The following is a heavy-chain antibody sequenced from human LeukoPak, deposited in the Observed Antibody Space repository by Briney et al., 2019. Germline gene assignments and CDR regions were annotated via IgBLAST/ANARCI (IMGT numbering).Heavy chain of an antibody. CDR1: GGSLSGYW. CDR2: ISHSGDT. CDR3: ARTDYSLP. J-gene: IGHJ5*02. V-gene: IGHV4-34*01. D-gene: IGHD4-11*01. Sequence: SETLSLTCAVSGGSLSGYWWCWIRQSPGTGLEWIGEISHSGDTNYNPSFESRVAITLDTSNNQFSLHFSSGTAADTAVYYCARTDYSLPWGQGTPVTVSP.